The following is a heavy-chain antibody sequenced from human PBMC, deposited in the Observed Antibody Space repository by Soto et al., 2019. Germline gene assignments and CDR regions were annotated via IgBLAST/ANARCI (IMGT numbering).Heavy chain of an antibody. D-gene: IGHD1-1*01. Sequence: GGSLRLSCAASGFTFSTYWMHWVRQAPGKGLVWVSRISAEGSGTNYADSVKGRFTISRDNAKNTVYLQMDSLRAEDTAVYYCARGTTASSLWGQGTLVTVSS. V-gene: IGHV3-74*01. CDR1: GFTFSTYW. CDR2: ISAEGSGT. CDR3: ARGTTASSL. J-gene: IGHJ4*02.